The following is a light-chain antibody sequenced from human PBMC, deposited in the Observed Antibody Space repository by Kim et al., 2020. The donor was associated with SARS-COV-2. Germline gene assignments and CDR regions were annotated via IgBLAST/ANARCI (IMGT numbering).Light chain of an antibody. J-gene: IGLJ1*01. Sequence: AVLVAMGQTVVISCKGNSIRNFNAISNQQRTGQAPVLVIYGRDNRPSGIPDRFSGSISGNPASLTITGSQAEDEADYYCNARDGHVFGTGTKVTVL. CDR2: GRD. CDR3: NARDGHV. CDR1: SIRNFN. V-gene: IGLV3-19*01.